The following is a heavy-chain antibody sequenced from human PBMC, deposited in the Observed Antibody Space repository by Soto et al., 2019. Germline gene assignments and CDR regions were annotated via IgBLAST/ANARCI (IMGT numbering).Heavy chain of an antibody. J-gene: IGHJ6*02. V-gene: IGHV4-31*03. CDR1: GGSISSGGYY. CDR3: AREGPYGSGSQKNYSSYYGMDV. Sequence: PSETRSRTCTVSGGSISSGGYYWSWIRQHPGKGLEWIGYIYYSGSTYYNPSLTSRVTISVDTSKNQFSLKLSSVTAADTAVYYCAREGPYGSGSQKNYSSYYGMDVWGQGPTVAASS. CDR2: IYYSGST. D-gene: IGHD3-10*01.